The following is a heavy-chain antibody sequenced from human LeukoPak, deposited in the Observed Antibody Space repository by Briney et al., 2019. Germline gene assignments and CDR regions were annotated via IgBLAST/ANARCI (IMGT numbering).Heavy chain of an antibody. CDR1: GGSISSYY. CDR2: IYYSGST. J-gene: IGHJ6*03. CDR3: ARTSINRNYYYYYYYYYMDV. Sequence: SETLSLTCTVSGGSISSYYWSWIRQPRGKGLEWIGYIYYSGSTNYNPSLKSRVTISVDTSKNQFSLKLSSVTAADTAVYYCARTSINRNYYYYYYYYYMDVWGKGTTVTVSS. V-gene: IGHV4-59*01. D-gene: IGHD1-7*01.